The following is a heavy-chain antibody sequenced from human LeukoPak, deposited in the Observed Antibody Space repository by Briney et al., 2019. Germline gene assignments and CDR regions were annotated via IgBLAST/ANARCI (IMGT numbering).Heavy chain of an antibody. CDR1: GDSISSKSAA. D-gene: IGHD1-26*01. CDR3: ARSQTGGTSDY. CDR2: TYYRSKWSS. V-gene: IGHV6-1*01. Sequence: SQTLSLTCLISGDSISSKSAAWNWIRQSPSGGLEWLGRTYYRSKWSSGYAISMRGRITVNSDTSKNLFFLQLNSVTPEDTAVYYCARSQTGGTSDYWGQGVLVTVSS. J-gene: IGHJ4*02.